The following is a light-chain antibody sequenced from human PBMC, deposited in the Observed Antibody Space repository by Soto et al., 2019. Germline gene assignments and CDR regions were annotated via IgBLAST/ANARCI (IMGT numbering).Light chain of an antibody. Sequence: EIVLTQSPATLSLSPGERATLSCRASQSVSNWLFWYQQKPGQAPRILIYDGSNRATGIPARFSGSGSGTDFTLTISSLEPEDFAVYYCQQRSNWPSITFGQGTRLEI. CDR1: QSVSNW. V-gene: IGKV3-11*01. CDR3: QQRSNWPSIT. CDR2: DGS. J-gene: IGKJ5*01.